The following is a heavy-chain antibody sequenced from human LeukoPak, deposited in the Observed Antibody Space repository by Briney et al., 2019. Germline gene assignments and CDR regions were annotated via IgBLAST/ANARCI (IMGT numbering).Heavy chain of an antibody. CDR2: IIPILGIA. D-gene: IGHD3-22*01. CDR1: GGTFSSYT. CDR3: AGRTYYYDSSGHH. V-gene: IGHV1-69*02. J-gene: IGHJ4*02. Sequence: SVKVSCKASGGTFSSYTISWVRQAPGQGLEWMGRIIPILGIANYAQKFQGRVTITADKSTSTAYMELSSLRSEDTAVYYCAGRTYYYDSSGHHWGQGTLVTVSS.